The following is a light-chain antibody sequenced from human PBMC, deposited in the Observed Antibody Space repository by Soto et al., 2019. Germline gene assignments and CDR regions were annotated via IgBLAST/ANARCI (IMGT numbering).Light chain of an antibody. Sequence: EIVGTQSPAILYVSPGESATLSCRAGQSVSSYLARYQQKPGHAPSLLIYRASTRANGIPARFSGSGSGTEFTLTISSLQAEDFAVYYCQQYNNWAPYTFGQGTKLAIK. V-gene: IGKV3-15*01. J-gene: IGKJ2*01. CDR1: QSVSSY. CDR2: RAS. CDR3: QQYNNWAPYT.